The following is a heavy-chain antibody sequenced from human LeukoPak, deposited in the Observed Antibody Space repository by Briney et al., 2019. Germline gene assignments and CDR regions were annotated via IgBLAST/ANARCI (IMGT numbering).Heavy chain of an antibody. CDR3: AKAYDFWSGIDY. J-gene: IGHJ4*02. CDR2: ISGSGGST. V-gene: IGHV3-23*01. D-gene: IGHD3-3*01. Sequence: GGSLRISCAASGFTFSSYAMSWVRQAPGKGLEWVSAISGSGGSTYYADSVKGRFTISRDNSKNTLYLQMNSLRAEDTAVYYCAKAYDFWSGIDYWGQGTLVTVSS. CDR1: GFTFSSYA.